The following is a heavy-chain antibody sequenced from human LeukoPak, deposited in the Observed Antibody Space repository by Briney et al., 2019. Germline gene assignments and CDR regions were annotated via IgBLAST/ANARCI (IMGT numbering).Heavy chain of an antibody. Sequence: GGSPRLSCAASGFTFSSYAMSWVRQAPGKGLEWVSAISGSGGSTYYADSVKGRFTISRDNSKNTLYLQMNSLRAEDTAVYYCAKASPYYYYYGMDVWGQGTTVTVSS. CDR2: ISGSGGST. J-gene: IGHJ6*02. CDR3: AKASPYYYYYGMDV. CDR1: GFTFSSYA. V-gene: IGHV3-23*01.